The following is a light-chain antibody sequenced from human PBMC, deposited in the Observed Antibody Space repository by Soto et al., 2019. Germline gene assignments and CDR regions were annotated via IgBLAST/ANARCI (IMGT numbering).Light chain of an antibody. CDR3: KQFIDGWT. J-gene: IGKJ1*01. Sequence: DIQRTPSHSALSASVGYRFTITCRASQSISRWLAWYQQKPGKVPKLLIYKASGLNSGVPSRFSGSGSGTEFTLTISGLQPDDFATYYCKQFIDGWTCGQGNKGDIK. V-gene: IGKV1-5*03. CDR1: QSISRW. CDR2: KAS.